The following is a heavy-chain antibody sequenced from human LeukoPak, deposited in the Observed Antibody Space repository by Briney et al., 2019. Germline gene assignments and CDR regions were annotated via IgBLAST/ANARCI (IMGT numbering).Heavy chain of an antibody. Sequence: GGSLRLSCAASGFTFSSYSMNWVRQAPGKGLEWVSSISSSSSYIYYADSVKGRFNISRDNAKNSLYLQMNSLRAEDTAVYYCARGPFKAYSSSWYIGWFDPWGQGTLVTVSS. V-gene: IGHV3-21*01. J-gene: IGHJ5*02. CDR2: ISSSSSYI. CDR1: GFTFSSYS. CDR3: ARGPFKAYSSSWYIGWFDP. D-gene: IGHD6-13*01.